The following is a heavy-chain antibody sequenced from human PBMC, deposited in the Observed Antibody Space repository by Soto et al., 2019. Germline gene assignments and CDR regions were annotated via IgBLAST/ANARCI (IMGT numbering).Heavy chain of an antibody. CDR3: ARGRFDCSSTSCHQERTFDY. J-gene: IGHJ4*02. D-gene: IGHD2-2*01. CDR1: GYTFTGYY. CDR2: INPNSGGT. Sequence: ASVKVSCKASGYTFTGYYMHWVRQAPGQGLEWMGWINPNSGGTNYAQKFQGWVTMTRDTSISTAYMELSRLRSDDTAVYYCARGRFDCSSTSCHQERTFDYWGQGTLVTVSS. V-gene: IGHV1-2*04.